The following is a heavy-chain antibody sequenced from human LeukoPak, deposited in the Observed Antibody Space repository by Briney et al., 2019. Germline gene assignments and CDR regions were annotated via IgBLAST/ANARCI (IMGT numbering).Heavy chain of an antibody. CDR3: ARPHYDILTGYYNLDY. CDR2: ISAYNGNT. Sequence: GASVKVSCKASGYTFTSYGISWVRQAPGRGLEWMGWISAYNGNTNYAQKLQGRVTMTTDTSTSTAYMELRSLRSDDTAVYYCARPHYDILTGYYNLDYWGQGTLVTVPS. CDR1: GYTFTSYG. D-gene: IGHD3-9*01. J-gene: IGHJ4*02. V-gene: IGHV1-18*04.